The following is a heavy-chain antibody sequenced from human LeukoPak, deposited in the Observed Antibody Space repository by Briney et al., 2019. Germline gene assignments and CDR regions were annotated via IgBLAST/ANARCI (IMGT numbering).Heavy chain of an antibody. D-gene: IGHD6-19*01. CDR2: IFHSGST. Sequence: SETLSLTCTASGGSISSYYWNWIRQPPGRGLEWIGYIFHSGSTNYNPSLKSRVTMSVDTSKNQFSLNLSSVTAADTAVYYCAREASSGWHIDYWGQGTLVTVSS. J-gene: IGHJ4*02. CDR3: AREASSGWHIDY. CDR1: GGSISSYY. V-gene: IGHV4-59*01.